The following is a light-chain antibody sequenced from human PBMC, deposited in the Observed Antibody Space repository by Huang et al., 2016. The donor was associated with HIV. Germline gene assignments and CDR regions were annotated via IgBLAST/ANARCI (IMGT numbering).Light chain of an antibody. Sequence: DIQITQSLSSLSASVGESVSITCRASQNVVMALDWYKQKPGKAPKLRIYSASNLQSGVPPRFRGGGSGTEFTLTITSLQPEDFATYYCQQTYDTPATFGRGTKLEIK. CDR1: QNVVMA. V-gene: IGKV1-39*01. J-gene: IGKJ2*01. CDR3: QQTYDTPAT. CDR2: SAS.